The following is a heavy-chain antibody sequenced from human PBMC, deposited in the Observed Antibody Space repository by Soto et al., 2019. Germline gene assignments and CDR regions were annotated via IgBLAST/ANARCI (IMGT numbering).Heavy chain of an antibody. CDR1: GFSFSTYS. J-gene: IGHJ4*02. D-gene: IGHD4-17*01. CDR3: AGWSGYADA. CDR2: LSGGGANT. V-gene: IGHV3-23*01. Sequence: PGGSLRLSCAASGFSFSTYSMAWVRQAAGKGPQWVSGLSGGGANTFYIDSVRGRFTISVDNSKNTVYLQMDSLRADDTAVYYCAGWSGYADAWGQGTLVTVSS.